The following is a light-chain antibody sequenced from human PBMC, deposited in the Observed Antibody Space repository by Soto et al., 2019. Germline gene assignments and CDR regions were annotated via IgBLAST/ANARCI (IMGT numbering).Light chain of an antibody. J-gene: IGKJ1*01. Sequence: DIQMTQSPSSLSASVGDRVTITCRASQGISSYLAWYQQRPGKVPKVLIYAASTLHSGVPSRFSGSGSGTDFTLTISNVQPEDVATYYCKKYYNAPETFGQGTKVEIK. CDR3: KKYYNAPET. CDR2: AAS. V-gene: IGKV1-27*01. CDR1: QGISSY.